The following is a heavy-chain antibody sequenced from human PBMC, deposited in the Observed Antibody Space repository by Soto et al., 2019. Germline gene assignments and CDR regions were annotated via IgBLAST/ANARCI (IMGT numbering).Heavy chain of an antibody. V-gene: IGHV3-23*01. J-gene: IGHJ4*02. CDR1: GFTFTNYA. CDR3: AKDLEVQGY. Sequence: VGSLRLSCAASGFTFTNYAMSWVRQAPGKGLEWVSTISGRGSDTYYPDSVKGRFTISRDNSKNTLYLQMNSLRAEDTAIYYCAKDLEVQGYWGQGTLVTVSS. CDR2: ISGRGSDT.